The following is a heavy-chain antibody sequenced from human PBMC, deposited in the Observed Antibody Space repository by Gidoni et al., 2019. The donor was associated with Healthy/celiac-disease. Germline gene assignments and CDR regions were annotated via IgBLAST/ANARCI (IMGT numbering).Heavy chain of an antibody. J-gene: IGHJ4*02. V-gene: IGHV1-2*02. CDR1: GYTFTGYY. CDR3: ARDSAFSSWSLGHFDY. Sequence: QVQLVQSGAEVKKPGASVKVSCKASGYTFTGYYMHWVRQAPGQGLEWMGWINPNSGGTNYAQKFQGRVTMTRDTSISTAYMELSRLRSDDTAVYYCARDSAFSSWSLGHFDYWGQGTLVTVSS. D-gene: IGHD6-13*01. CDR2: INPNSGGT.